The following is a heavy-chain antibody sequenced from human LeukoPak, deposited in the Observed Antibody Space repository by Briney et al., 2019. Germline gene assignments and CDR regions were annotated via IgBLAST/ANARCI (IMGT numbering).Heavy chain of an antibody. CDR2: ISGSGDST. Sequence: GGSLRLSCAASGLTFSNYAMSWVRRAPGKGLECVSVISGSGDSTYYADSVKGRFTISRDNSKNTLFLQMNSLRAGDTAVYYCAKDRYNDYEGGWFDPWGQGTLVTVSS. CDR3: AKDRYNDYEGGWFDP. J-gene: IGHJ5*02. CDR1: GLTFSNYA. V-gene: IGHV3-23*01. D-gene: IGHD5-12*01.